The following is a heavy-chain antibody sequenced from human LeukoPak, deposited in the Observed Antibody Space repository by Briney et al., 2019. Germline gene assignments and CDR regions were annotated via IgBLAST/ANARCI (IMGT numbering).Heavy chain of an antibody. J-gene: IGHJ3*02. CDR3: ARDFHYSGSGSYHNRVFDI. V-gene: IGHV1-69*13. D-gene: IGHD3-10*01. CDR2: IIPIFGTG. Sequence: GASVNVSCKASGGTFSNYAITWVRQAPGQGLEWMGGIIPIFGTGNYAQKFQGRVTITADESTSTAYMEVSSLRPEDTAVYFCARDFHYSGSGSYHNRVFDIWGQGTVVTVSS. CDR1: GGTFSNYA.